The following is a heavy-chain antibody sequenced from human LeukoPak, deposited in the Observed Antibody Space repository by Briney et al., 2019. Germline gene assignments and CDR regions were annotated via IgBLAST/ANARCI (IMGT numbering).Heavy chain of an antibody. CDR1: GYTFTSYD. Sequence: ASVKVSCKASGYTFTSYDINWVRQATGQGLEWMGWMNPNSGNTGYAQKFQGRVTMTRNTSISTAYMELSSLRSEDTAVYYCAREWYRSAAPDYWGQGTLVTVSS. CDR2: MNPNSGNT. D-gene: IGHD6-13*01. V-gene: IGHV1-8*01. J-gene: IGHJ4*02. CDR3: AREWYRSAAPDY.